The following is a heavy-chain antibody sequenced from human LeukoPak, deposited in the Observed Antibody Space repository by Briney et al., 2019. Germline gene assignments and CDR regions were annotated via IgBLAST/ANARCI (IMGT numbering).Heavy chain of an antibody. Sequence: SETLSLTCAVSGGSISSGGYSWSWIRQPPGKGLEWIGYIYHSGSTYYNPSLKSRVTISVDRSKNQFSLKLSSVTAADTAVYYCARRSIVGARGNWFDPWGQGTLVTVSS. CDR3: ARRSIVGARGNWFDP. V-gene: IGHV4-30-2*01. J-gene: IGHJ5*02. CDR1: GGSISSGGYS. CDR2: IYHSGST. D-gene: IGHD1-26*01.